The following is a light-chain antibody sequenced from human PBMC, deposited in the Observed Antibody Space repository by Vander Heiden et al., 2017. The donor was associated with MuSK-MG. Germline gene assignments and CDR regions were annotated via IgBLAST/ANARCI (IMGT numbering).Light chain of an antibody. CDR1: TSNIGSST. V-gene: IGLV1-44*01. CDR2: SNK. Sequence: QSVLTQPPSASGTPGQSVTISCSGSTSNIGSSTLNWYQQLPGTAPKLLIYSNKQRPSGVPDRFSGSKSGTSASLTISGLQSEDEGDYYCAAWDDSLNGRVFGGGTKLTVL. CDR3: AAWDDSLNGRV. J-gene: IGLJ2*01.